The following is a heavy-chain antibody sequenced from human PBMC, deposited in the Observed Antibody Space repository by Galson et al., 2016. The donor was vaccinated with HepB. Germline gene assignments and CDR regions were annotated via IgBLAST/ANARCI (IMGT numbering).Heavy chain of an antibody. Sequence: SLRLSCAASGFTFSDHYMDWVRQAPGKGLEWVGRTRKKTNGYTTEYAASVKGRFTISRDDSKNSLYLQMNSLKTEDTAMYFCGRVDDGANYRIDFWGQGTLVTASS. D-gene: IGHD4/OR15-4a*01. J-gene: IGHJ4*02. CDR3: GRVDDGANYRIDF. V-gene: IGHV3-72*01. CDR2: TRKKTNGYTT. CDR1: GFTFSDHY.